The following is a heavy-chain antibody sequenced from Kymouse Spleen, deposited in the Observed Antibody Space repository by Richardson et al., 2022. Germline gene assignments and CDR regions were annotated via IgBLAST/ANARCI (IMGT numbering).Heavy chain of an antibody. J-gene: IGHJ6*02. CDR1: GDSVSSNSAA. CDR2: TYYRSKWYN. D-gene: IGHD1-26*01. V-gene: IGHV6-1*01. CDR3: ARDRRELPLYYYYYYGMDV. Sequence: QVQLQQSGPGLVKPSQTLSLTCAISGDSVSSNSAAWNWIRQSPSRGLEWLGRTYYRSKWYNDYAVSVKSRITINPDTSKNQFSLQLNSVTPEDTAVYYCARDRRELPLYYYYYYGMDVWGQGTTVTVSS.